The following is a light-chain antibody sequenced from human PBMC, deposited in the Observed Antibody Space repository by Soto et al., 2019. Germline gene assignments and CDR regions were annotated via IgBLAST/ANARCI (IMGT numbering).Light chain of an antibody. CDR2: GAS. CDR1: QSISSN. V-gene: IGKV3-15*01. J-gene: IGKJ4*01. CDR3: QQYKHWPPA. Sequence: EMVMTQSPATLSVSPGERATLSCRASQSISSNLAWFQQKPGQGPRLLILGASARATGVPARFSGSGSGTEFTLTISSLQSEDFAIYFCQQYKHWPPAFGGGTKVDIK.